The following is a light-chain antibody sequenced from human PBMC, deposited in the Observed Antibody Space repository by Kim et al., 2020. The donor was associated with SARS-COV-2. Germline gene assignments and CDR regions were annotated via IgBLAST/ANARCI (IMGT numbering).Light chain of an antibody. CDR3: QQYGSSPLYT. J-gene: IGKJ2*01. V-gene: IGKV3-20*01. CDR2: GAS. Sequence: IVLTQSPGTLSLSPGERATLSCRASQSVSSSYLAWYQQKPVQAPRLLIYGASSRATGIPDRFSGSGSGTDFTLTISRLEPEDFAVYYCQQYGSSPLYTFGQGTKLEI. CDR1: QSVSSSY.